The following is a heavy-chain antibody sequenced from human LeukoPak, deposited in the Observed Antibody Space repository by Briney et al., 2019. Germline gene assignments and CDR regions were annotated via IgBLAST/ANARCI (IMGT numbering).Heavy chain of an antibody. CDR3: ARGSPYYYDSSGPRFDY. V-gene: IGHV3-7*01. CDR2: IKQDGSEK. D-gene: IGHD3-22*01. CDR1: GFTFSSYW. J-gene: IGHJ4*02. Sequence: GGSLRLSCAASGFTFSSYWMSRVRQAPGKGLEWVANIKQDGSEKYYVDSVKGRFTISRDNAKNSLYLQMDSLRAEDTAVYYCARGSPYYYDSSGPRFDYWGQGTLVTVSS.